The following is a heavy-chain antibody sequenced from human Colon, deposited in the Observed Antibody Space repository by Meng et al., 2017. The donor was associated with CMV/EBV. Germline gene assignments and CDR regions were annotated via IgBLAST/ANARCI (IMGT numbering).Heavy chain of an antibody. D-gene: IGHD3-9*01. CDR3: ASLLVVPASNYDY. CDR1: GFTFSNAW. Sequence: GGSLRLSCEASGFTFSNAWMSWVRQAPGKGLEWVGRIKRQKDGETTDYSAPVKGRFTISRHDSKNTVYLEMNSLRAEDTAVYYCASLLVVPASNYDYWGRGTLVTVSS. J-gene: IGHJ4*02. CDR2: IKRQKDGETT. V-gene: IGHV3-15*01.